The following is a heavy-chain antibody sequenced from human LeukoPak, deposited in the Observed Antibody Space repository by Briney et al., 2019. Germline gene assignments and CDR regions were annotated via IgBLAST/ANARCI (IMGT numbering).Heavy chain of an antibody. Sequence: GASVKVSCKASGYTFPSYFMHWVRQAPGQGLEWMGIINPTGGSTTYAQKFQGRVTMTRDTSTSTVYMELSSLRSEDTAVYYCARDPGMLDSYGYGYRESPLDTMYYWGQGTLVTVSS. J-gene: IGHJ4*02. CDR3: ARDPGMLDSYGYGYRESPLDTMYY. CDR1: GYTFPSYF. D-gene: IGHD5-18*01. V-gene: IGHV1-46*01. CDR2: INPTGGST.